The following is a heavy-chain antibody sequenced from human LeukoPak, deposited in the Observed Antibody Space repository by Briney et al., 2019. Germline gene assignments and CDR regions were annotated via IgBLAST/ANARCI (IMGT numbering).Heavy chain of an antibody. Sequence: PGGSLRLSCAASGFTCKYAFHWVRQAPGKGLEWVAIIAYDGSHKYYADSVKGRFTISRDNAKNTLYLQMNSLRDEDTAVYYCARGLDGSFDYWGLGTLVTVSS. CDR1: GFTCKYA. V-gene: IGHV3-30-3*01. J-gene: IGHJ4*02. D-gene: IGHD1-14*01. CDR2: IAYDGSHK. CDR3: ARGLDGSFDY.